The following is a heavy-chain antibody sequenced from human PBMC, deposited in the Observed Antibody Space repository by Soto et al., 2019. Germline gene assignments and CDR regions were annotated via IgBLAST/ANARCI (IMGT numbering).Heavy chain of an antibody. J-gene: IGHJ5*02. CDR1: GYFIGAGGYY. Sequence: QIELQESGPGLVKPSQTLSLTCFVSGYFIGAGGYYWSWIRHHPGKGLEWIGSFYSSGSIIYNPSLRSPVSIIGDMSTNQFSMSLTSVTAADTARYYCARMYSSGSGWFHPWGQGTLVTVSS. V-gene: IGHV4-31*01. CDR2: FYSSGSI. D-gene: IGHD6-19*01. CDR3: ARMYSSGSGWFHP.